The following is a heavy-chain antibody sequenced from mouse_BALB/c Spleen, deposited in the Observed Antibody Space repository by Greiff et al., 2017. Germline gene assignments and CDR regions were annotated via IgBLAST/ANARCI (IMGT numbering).Heavy chain of an antibody. D-gene: IGHD2-3*01. J-gene: IGHJ2*01. Sequence: VQLQQSGPELVKPGASVKMSCKASGYTFTSYVMHWVKQKPGQGLEWIGYINPYNDGTKYNEKFKGKATLTSDKSSSTAYMELSSLTSEDSAVYYCARGGGYYFYYFDYGGQGTTLTVSS. CDR3: ARGGGYYFYYFDY. CDR1: GYTFTSYV. CDR2: INPYNDGT. V-gene: IGHV1-14*01.